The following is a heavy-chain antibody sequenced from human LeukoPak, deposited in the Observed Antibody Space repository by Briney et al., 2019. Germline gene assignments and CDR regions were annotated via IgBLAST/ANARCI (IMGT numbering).Heavy chain of an antibody. V-gene: IGHV3-9*03. D-gene: IGHD3-22*01. Sequence: SLTLSCAASAFTFDDYAMLWVRQAPGEGLEWVSGISWYSRSIRHADYVKGRFTIPRDNAKNSLYLNMNSLSSEHMGLYYCAKGGGYYDSSEYPYREAFDIWGQGTRVSVSS. CDR2: ISWYSRSI. J-gene: IGHJ3*02. CDR1: AFTFDDYA. CDR3: AKGGGYYDSSEYPYREAFDI.